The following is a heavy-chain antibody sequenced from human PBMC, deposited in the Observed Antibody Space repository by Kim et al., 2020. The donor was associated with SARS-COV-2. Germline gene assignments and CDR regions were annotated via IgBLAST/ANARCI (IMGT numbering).Heavy chain of an antibody. D-gene: IGHD4-17*01. CDR2: INPNSGGT. V-gene: IGHV1-2*06. J-gene: IGHJ5*02. Sequence: ASVKVSCKASGYTFTGYYMHWVRQAPGQGLEWMGRINPNSGGTNYAQKFQGRVTMTRDTSISTAYMELSRLRSNDTAVYYCARSTTAHFNNWFDPWGQGTLVTVSS. CDR3: ARSTTAHFNNWFDP. CDR1: GYTFTGYY.